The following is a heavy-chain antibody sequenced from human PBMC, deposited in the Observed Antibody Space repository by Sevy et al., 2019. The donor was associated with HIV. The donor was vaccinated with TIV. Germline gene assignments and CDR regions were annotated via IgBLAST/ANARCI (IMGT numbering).Heavy chain of an antibody. CDR1: GFTFSSYD. CDR2: IGTAGDT. V-gene: IGHV3-13*01. D-gene: IGHD1-26*01. CDR3: ARGEGGLVGATSYYGMDV. J-gene: IGHJ6*02. Sequence: GGSLRLSCAASGFTFSSYDMHWVRQATGKGLEWVSAIGTAGDTYYPGSVKGRFTISRENAKNSLYLQMNSLRAGDTAVYYCARGEGGLVGATSYYGMDVWGQGTTLTVSS.